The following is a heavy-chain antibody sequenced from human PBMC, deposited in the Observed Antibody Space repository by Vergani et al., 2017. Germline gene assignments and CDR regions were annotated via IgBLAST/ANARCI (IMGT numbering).Heavy chain of an antibody. D-gene: IGHD3-3*01. Sequence: QVQLQESGPGLVKPSETLSLTCTVSGGSISSHYWSWIRQPPGKGLEWIGYIYYSGSTNYNPSLKSRVTISVDPSKNQFSLKLSSVTAADTAVSYWARERVCTMFGVVSAHWFDPWGQGTLVTVSS. CDR2: IYYSGST. V-gene: IGHV4-59*11. J-gene: IGHJ5*02. CDR1: GGSISSHY. CDR3: ARERVCTMFGVVSAHWFDP.